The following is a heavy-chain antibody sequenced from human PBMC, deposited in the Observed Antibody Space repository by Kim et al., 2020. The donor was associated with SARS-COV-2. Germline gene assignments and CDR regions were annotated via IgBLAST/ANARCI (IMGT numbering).Heavy chain of an antibody. CDR1: GYTFTSYG. CDR2: ISAYNGNT. J-gene: IGHJ5*02. CDR3: ARGAPPGSSSWSILVGQVNWFDP. D-gene: IGHD6-13*01. V-gene: IGHV1-18*04. Sequence: ASVKVSCKASGYTFTSYGISWVRQAPGQGLEWMGWISAYNGNTNYAQKLQGRVTMTTDTSTSTAYMELRSLRSDDTAVYYCARGAPPGSSSWSILVGQVNWFDPWGQGTLVTVSS.